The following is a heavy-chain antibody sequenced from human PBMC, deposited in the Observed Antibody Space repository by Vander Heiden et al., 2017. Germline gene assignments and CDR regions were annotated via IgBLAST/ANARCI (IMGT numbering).Heavy chain of an antibody. CDR3: AARTGYQYFYGMDV. V-gene: IGHV3-15*01. Sequence: EVQLVESGGGLVKPGGSLRLSCAASGFTFSNAWMSWVRQAPGKGLEWVGRIKSKADGETRDYAAPVKGRFTISRDESKNTLYLQMNSLKTEDTSIYYCAARTGYQYFYGMDVWGQGTTVTVSS. J-gene: IGHJ6*02. D-gene: IGHD2-2*01. CDR2: IKSKADGETR. CDR1: GFTFSNAW.